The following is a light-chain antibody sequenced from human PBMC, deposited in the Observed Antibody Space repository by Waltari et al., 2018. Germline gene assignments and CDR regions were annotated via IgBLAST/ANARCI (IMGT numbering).Light chain of an antibody. CDR1: QSISSY. V-gene: IGKV3-20*01. CDR3: QQYGSSPWT. Sequence: EIVLTQSPGTLSLSPGERATLSCRASQSISSYLAWYQQKPGQAPRLLIHGASTRATGIPDRFSGSGSGTDCTLTISRLDPEDFAVYYCQQYGSSPWTFGQGTKVEIK. J-gene: IGKJ1*01. CDR2: GAS.